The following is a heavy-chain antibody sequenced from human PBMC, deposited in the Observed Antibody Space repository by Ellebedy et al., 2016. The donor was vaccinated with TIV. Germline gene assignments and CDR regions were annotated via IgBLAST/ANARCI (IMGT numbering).Heavy chain of an antibody. V-gene: IGHV3-21*01. D-gene: IGHD3-10*01. J-gene: IGHJ6*02. CDR2: ISSSSSYI. CDR1: GFTFSSYS. CDR3: ARTYGSGSSTHYYGMGV. Sequence: PGGSLRLSCAASGFTFSSYSMNWVRQAPGKGLEWVSSISSSSSYIYYADSVKGRFTISRDNAKNSLYLQMNSLRAEDTAVYYCARTYGSGSSTHYYGMGVWGQGTTVTVSS.